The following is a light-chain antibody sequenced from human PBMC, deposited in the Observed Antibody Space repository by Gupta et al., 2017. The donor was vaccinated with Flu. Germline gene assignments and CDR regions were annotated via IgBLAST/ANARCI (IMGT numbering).Light chain of an antibody. J-gene: IGLJ1*01. Sequence: HSVFPPPPSFSSSPFPQVTISCSGSSSNIGPNYVSWYQQLPGAAPNLLIYENKKRASGIPDRCSGSKSGTSGTLVITGLQTGDEADYYCGSWEHSLTNGRVFGTGTKVTVL. V-gene: IGLV1-51*02. CDR3: GSWEHSLTNGRV. CDR1: SSNIGPNY. CDR2: ENK.